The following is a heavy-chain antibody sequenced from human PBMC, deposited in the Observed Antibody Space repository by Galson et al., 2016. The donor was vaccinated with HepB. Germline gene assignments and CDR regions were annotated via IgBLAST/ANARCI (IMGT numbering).Heavy chain of an antibody. CDR3: AGILDGNPTLSFDS. CDR1: RYMFMRYT. D-gene: IGHD2/OR15-2a*01. CDR2: ISGYSGNT. V-gene: IGHV1-18*01. Sequence: SVKVSCKASRYMFMRYTITWVRQAPGQGLEWMGWISGYSGNTKYAKKVQGRVTMTTDTSTNTAYMELRSLRSDDTAVYYCAGILDGNPTLSFDSWGQGTLVTVSS. J-gene: IGHJ4*02.